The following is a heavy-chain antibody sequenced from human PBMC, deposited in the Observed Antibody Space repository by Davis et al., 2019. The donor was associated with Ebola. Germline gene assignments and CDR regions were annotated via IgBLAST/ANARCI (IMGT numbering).Heavy chain of an antibody. V-gene: IGHV3-30*18. CDR3: TKSLDIVVVPAFDGMDV. Sequence: PGGSLRLSCVASGFTFSSYGMHWVRQAPGKGLEWVAVISYDGSNKYYADSVKGRFTISRDNSKNMLYLQMNSLRAEDTAVYYCTKSLDIVVVPAFDGMDVWGQGTTVTVSS. D-gene: IGHD2-2*03. CDR2: ISYDGSNK. J-gene: IGHJ6*02. CDR1: GFTFSSYG.